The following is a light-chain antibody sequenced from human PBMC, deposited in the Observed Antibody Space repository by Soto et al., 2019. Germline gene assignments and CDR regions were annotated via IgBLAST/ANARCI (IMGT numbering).Light chain of an antibody. CDR1: QSVSSSY. CDR3: QQYNNWPPST. J-gene: IGKJ5*01. V-gene: IGKV3-20*01. Sequence: EIVLTQSPGTLSLSPGERATLSCRASQSVSSSYLAWYQQKPGQAPRLLIYGASSRATGIPDRFSGSGSGTDFTLTINSLQSEDVGVYYCQQYNNWPPSTFGQGTRLEIK. CDR2: GAS.